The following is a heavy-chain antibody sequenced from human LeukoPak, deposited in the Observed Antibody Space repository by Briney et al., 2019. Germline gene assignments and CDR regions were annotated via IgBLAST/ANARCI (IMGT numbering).Heavy chain of an antibody. CDR2: ISGSGSNT. Sequence: GGSLRLSCAASGFAFSSYAMSWVRQAPVKGLEWVSAISGSGSNTYYADSVKGRFTISRDNSKNTLYLQMNSLRAEDTAVYYCAKDHRGGDGLDYFDYWGQGTLVTVSS. CDR3: AKDHRGGDGLDYFDY. J-gene: IGHJ4*02. D-gene: IGHD2-21*02. V-gene: IGHV3-23*01. CDR1: GFAFSSYA.